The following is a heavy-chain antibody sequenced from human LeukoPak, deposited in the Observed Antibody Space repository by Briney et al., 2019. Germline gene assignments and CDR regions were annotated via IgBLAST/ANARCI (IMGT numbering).Heavy chain of an antibody. CDR2: ISPYNGNT. D-gene: IGHD5-24*01. J-gene: IGHJ2*01. CDR1: GYTFSNYG. CDR3: ARGWLQPYWYFDL. V-gene: IGHV1-18*01. Sequence: ASVKVSCKAYGYTFSNYGISWVRQGPGQGLEWVGWISPYNGNTDYAQKLQGRVTMTTDTSTTTGYMELRSLRSDDTAVYYCARGWLQPYWYFDLWGRGTVVTVSS.